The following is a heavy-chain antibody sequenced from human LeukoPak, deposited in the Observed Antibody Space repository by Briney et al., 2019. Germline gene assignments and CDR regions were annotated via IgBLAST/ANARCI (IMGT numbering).Heavy chain of an antibody. D-gene: IGHD6-13*01. J-gene: IGHJ4*02. CDR1: GGTFSSYA. CDR2: IIPIFGTA. Sequence: ASVKVSCKASGGTFSSYAISWVRQAPGQGLEWMGRIIPIFGTANYAQKFQGRVTITTDESTSTAYMELRSLRSDDTAVYYCARAKGPIAAAGTPRRSVFDYWGQGTLVTVSS. CDR3: ARAKGPIAAAGTPRRSVFDY. V-gene: IGHV1-69*05.